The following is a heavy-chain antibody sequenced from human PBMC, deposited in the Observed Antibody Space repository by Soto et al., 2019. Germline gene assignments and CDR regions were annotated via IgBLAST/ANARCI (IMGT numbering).Heavy chain of an antibody. V-gene: IGHV4-30-4*08. CDR2: IHYSGSI. Sequence: QVQLQQSGPGLVKPSQTLSLTCTVSGGSISYEYYHWTWIRQSPGKGLEWIGYIHYSGSIIYNPSCKSGVTISVDTSKHQFSLQLSSVTAADTSVYFCAREDDGGDRDYYGLDVWGQGTTVTVSS. J-gene: IGHJ6*02. CDR1: GGSISYEYYH. D-gene: IGHD2-21*02. CDR3: AREDDGGDRDYYGLDV.